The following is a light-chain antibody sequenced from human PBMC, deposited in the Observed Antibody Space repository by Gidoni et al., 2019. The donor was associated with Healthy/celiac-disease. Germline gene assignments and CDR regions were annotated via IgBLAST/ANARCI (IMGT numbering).Light chain of an antibody. CDR3: QQSRT. J-gene: IGKJ1*01. CDR1: KSISSL. Sequence: EIQMTQSPSTLSASVGDRVTITCRASKSISSLLAWYQQKPGKAPKLLIYDASSLESGVPSRFSGSGSGTEFTLTISSLQPDDFATYYCQQSRTFGQGTKVEIK. V-gene: IGKV1-5*01. CDR2: DAS.